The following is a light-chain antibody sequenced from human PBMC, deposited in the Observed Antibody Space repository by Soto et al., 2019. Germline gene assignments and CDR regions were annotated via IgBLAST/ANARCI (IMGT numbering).Light chain of an antibody. CDR3: SSYAGTNNVV. CDR2: EVN. V-gene: IGLV2-8*01. J-gene: IGLJ2*01. CDR1: SSDVGRYNY. Sequence: QSALTQPPSASGSPGQSVTISCTGTSSDVGRYNYVSWYQQFPGQAPKLIIYEVNKRPSGVPDRFSGSKSGNTASLTVSGLQADDETDYYCSSYAGTNNVVFGGGTKLTVL.